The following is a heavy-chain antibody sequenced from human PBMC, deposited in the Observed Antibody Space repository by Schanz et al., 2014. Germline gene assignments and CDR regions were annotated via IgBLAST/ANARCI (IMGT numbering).Heavy chain of an antibody. V-gene: IGHV1-46*01. J-gene: IGHJ6*02. CDR3: GGDDNDYYYWMHV. CDR1: GYTFTTYY. CDR2: INPSGGST. Sequence: QVQLLQSGAEVKKPGASMTVSCKASGYTFTTYYMLWVRQAPGQGHEWMGIINPSGGSTRYGQKFQGRITATTDASTSTVNVELSSLRSDDTAVYYGGGDDNDYYYWMHVWGQGTTVNVSS. D-gene: IGHD2-8*01.